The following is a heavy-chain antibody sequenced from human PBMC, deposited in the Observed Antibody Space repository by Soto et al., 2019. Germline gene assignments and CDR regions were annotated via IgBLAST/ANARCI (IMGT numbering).Heavy chain of an antibody. V-gene: IGHV4-34*01. CDR1: GGSFSGYY. CDR2: INHSGST. Sequence: SETLPVTWAVYGGSFSGYYWSWIRQPPGKGLEWIGEINHSGSTNYNPSLKSRVTISVDTSKNQFSLKLSSVTAADTAVYYCASRLGYCSCGSCSPSGYYNYGMAVGGQWTTVT. J-gene: IGHJ6*02. CDR3: ASRLGYCSCGSCSPSGYYNYGMAV. D-gene: IGHD2-15*01.